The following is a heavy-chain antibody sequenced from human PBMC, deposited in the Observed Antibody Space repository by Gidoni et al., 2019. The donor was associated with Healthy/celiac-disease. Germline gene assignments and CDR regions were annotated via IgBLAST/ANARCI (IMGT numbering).Heavy chain of an antibody. CDR1: GFPFSSYW. CDR3: ARVPPTSDYYYYGMDV. Sequence: EVQLVESGGGLVQPGGSLRLSCAASGFPFSSYWMSWVRQAPGKGLEWVANIKQDGSEKYYVDSVKGRFTISRDNAKNSLYLQMNSLRAEDTAVYYCARVPPTSDYYYYGMDVWGQGTTVTVPS. CDR2: IKQDGSEK. J-gene: IGHJ6*02. V-gene: IGHV3-7*03.